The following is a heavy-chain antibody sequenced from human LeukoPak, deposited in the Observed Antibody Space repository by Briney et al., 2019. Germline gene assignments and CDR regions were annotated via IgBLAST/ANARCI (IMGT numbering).Heavy chain of an antibody. V-gene: IGHV3-23*01. CDR1: GFTFSSYA. J-gene: IGHJ1*01. D-gene: IGHD5-24*01. Sequence: GGSLRLSCAASGFTFSSYAMSWVRQAPGKGLEWVSTISGSGSPTHFADSVKGRFTISRDNSKNTLYLQMNSLSVEDTAVYYCARDLDDYNTLPPLFQHWGLGTLVTVSS. CDR2: ISGSGSPT. CDR3: ARDLDDYNTLPPLFQH.